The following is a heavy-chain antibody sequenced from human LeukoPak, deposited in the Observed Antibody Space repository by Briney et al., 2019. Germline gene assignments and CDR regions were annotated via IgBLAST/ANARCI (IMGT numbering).Heavy chain of an antibody. J-gene: IGHJ6*03. D-gene: IGHD6-6*01. CDR3: ARVSESSSSSRWGYYYYYMDV. CDR2: INHSGST. V-gene: IGHV4-34*01. Sequence: SETLSLTCAVYGGSFSGYYWSWIRQPPGKGLEWIGEINHSGSTNYNPSLKSRVTISVDTSKNQFSLKLSSVTAADTAVYYCARVSESSSSSRWGYYYYYMDVWGKGTTVTVSS. CDR1: GGSFSGYY.